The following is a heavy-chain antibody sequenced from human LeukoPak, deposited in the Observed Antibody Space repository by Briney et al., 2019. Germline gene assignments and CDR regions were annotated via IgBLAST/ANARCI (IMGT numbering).Heavy chain of an antibody. CDR1: GRSFSGYY. CDR2: INHSGST. CDR3: ARDLWHYYDSSGFEY. Sequence: SETRSLTCAVYGRSFSGYYWSWIRHPPGKGLEWIGEINHSGSTNYIPSLKSRVTVSLDTSKTQFSLKLTSVTAADTAVYYCARDLWHYYDSSGFEYWGQGTLVTVSS. V-gene: IGHV4-34*01. J-gene: IGHJ4*02. D-gene: IGHD3-22*01.